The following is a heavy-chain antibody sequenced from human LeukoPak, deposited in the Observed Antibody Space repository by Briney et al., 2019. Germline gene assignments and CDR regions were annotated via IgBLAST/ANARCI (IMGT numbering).Heavy chain of an antibody. V-gene: IGHV1-18*01. CDR2: ISAYNGNT. Sequence: ASVKVSCKASGYTFTSYGISWVRQAPGQGLEWMGWISAYNGNTNYAQKLQGRVTMTTDTSTSTAYMELRSLRSHDTAVYYCARTLLITFGGVIAYYYYGMDVWGLGTTVTVSS. CDR1: GYTFTSYG. J-gene: IGHJ6*02. CDR3: ARTLLITFGGVIAYYYYGMDV. D-gene: IGHD3-16*02.